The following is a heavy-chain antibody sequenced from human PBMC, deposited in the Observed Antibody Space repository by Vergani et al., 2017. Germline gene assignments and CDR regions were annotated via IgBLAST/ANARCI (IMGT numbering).Heavy chain of an antibody. CDR2: IYPADSDT. CDR1: EYSFGNYW. V-gene: IGHV5-51*01. J-gene: IGHJ4*02. D-gene: IGHD1-1*01. Sequence: EVELVQSGPEMRQPGESLTISCKGSEYSFGNYWIGWVRQMPGKGLEWMGIIYPADSDTRYSPSFQGQVTISADKSISTAFLQWDSLKASDTALYYGARHTTYTDSWGQGTLVTVSS. CDR3: ARHTTYTDS.